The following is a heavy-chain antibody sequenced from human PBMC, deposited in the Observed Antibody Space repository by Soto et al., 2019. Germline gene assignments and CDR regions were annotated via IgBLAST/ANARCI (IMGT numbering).Heavy chain of an antibody. J-gene: IGHJ4*02. CDR2: IYYSGST. CDR3: ARGYDYAWYYFDY. D-gene: IGHD4-17*01. Sequence: QVQLQESGPGLVKPSETLSLTCTVSGGSISSYYWSWIRQPPGKGLEWIGYIYYSGSTNYNPSLKRRVTISVDTSKNQFSLKLSSVTAADTAVYYCARGYDYAWYYFDYWGQGTLVTVSS. CDR1: GGSISSYY. V-gene: IGHV4-59*01.